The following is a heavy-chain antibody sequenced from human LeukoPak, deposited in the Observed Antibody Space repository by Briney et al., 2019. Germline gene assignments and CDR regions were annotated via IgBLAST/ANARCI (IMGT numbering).Heavy chain of an antibody. Sequence: VASMKVSCKASGYTFTSYGISWVRQAPGQGLEWMGWISAYNGNTNYAQKLQGRVTMTTDTSTSTAYMELRSLRSDDTAVYYCARADSSGYYLFTRGQGTLVTVSS. CDR1: GYTFTSYG. CDR3: ARADSSGYYLFT. D-gene: IGHD3-22*01. V-gene: IGHV1-18*01. J-gene: IGHJ4*02. CDR2: ISAYNGNT.